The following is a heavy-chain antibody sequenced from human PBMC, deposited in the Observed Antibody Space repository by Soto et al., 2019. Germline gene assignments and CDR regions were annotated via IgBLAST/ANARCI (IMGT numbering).Heavy chain of an antibody. J-gene: IGHJ3*02. CDR1: CASISSGSYY. D-gene: IGHD3-10*01. CDR2: IYYTGST. CDR3: ASPDMVRGVIWDDAFDI. V-gene: IGHV4-31*03. Sequence: SETLYLTCTVSCASISSGSYYWTWIRQHPGQSLEWIGYIYYTGSTHHNPSLKSRVTMALDTSKNQFSLKLSSVTAADTAVYYCASPDMVRGVIWDDAFDIWGQGTMVT.